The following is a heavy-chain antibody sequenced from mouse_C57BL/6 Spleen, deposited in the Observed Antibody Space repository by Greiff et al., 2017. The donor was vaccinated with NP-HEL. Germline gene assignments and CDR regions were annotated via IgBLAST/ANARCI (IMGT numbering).Heavy chain of an antibody. CDR2: ISSGGDYT. CDR1: GFTFSSYA. J-gene: IGHJ2*01. CDR3: TREIYYYGSLFDY. D-gene: IGHD1-1*01. Sequence: EVQGVESGAGLVKPGGSLKLSCAASGFTFSSYAMSWVRQTPEKRLEWVAYISSGGDYTYYADNVKGRFTISRDNARNTLYLQMSSLKSEDTAMYYCTREIYYYGSLFDYWGQGTTLTVAS. V-gene: IGHV5-9-1*02.